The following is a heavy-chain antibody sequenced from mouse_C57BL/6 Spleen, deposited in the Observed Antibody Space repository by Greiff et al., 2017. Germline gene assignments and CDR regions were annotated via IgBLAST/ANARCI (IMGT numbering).Heavy chain of an antibody. D-gene: IGHD2-5*01. V-gene: IGHV3-6*01. CDR2: ISYDGSN. CDR3: ARDYYSNYYYAMDY. Sequence: EVQLQQSGPGLVKPSQSLSLTCSVTGYSITSGYYWNWIRKFPGNQLEWMGYISYDGSNNYNPSLKNRISITRDTSKNQFFLKLNSVTTEDTATYYCARDYYSNYYYAMDYWGQGTSVTVSS. J-gene: IGHJ4*01. CDR1: GYSITSGYY.